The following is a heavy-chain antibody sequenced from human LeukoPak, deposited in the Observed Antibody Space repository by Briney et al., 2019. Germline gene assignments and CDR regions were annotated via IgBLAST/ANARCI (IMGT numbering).Heavy chain of an antibody. D-gene: IGHD6-13*01. CDR2: IRKGANSYTT. CDR1: GLTFSDYI. Sequence: GGSLRLSCAASGLTFSDYILDWVRQAPGKGLEWVGRIRKGANSYTTEYAASVKGRFTISRDDSTNSLYLHMNSLTPEDPALYHCCRDGGDHTSSAFDLWGQGTMVTVSS. CDR3: CRDGGDHTSSAFDL. V-gene: IGHV3-72*01. J-gene: IGHJ3*01.